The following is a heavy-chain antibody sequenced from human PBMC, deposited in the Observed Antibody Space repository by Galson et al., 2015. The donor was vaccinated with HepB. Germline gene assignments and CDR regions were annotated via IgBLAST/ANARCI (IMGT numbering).Heavy chain of an antibody. Sequence: SCAASGFTFSSYAMHWVRQAPGKGLECMAIISYDGNNKNYADSVKGRFSISRDNSKNTLYLQMNSLRVEDTAVYYCVRDSGYDILTGYSDGMDVWGQGTTVTVSS. D-gene: IGHD3-9*01. CDR1: GFTFSSYA. CDR3: VRDSGYDILTGYSDGMDV. V-gene: IGHV3-30-3*01. J-gene: IGHJ6*02. CDR2: ISYDGNNK.